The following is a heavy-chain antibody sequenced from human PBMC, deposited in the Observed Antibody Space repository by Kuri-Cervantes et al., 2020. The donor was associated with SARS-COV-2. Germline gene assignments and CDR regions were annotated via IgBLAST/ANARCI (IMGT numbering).Heavy chain of an antibody. D-gene: IGHD4-17*01. CDR1: GGSISSGGYY. V-gene: IGHV4-31*03. J-gene: IGHJ3*01. Sequence: SETLSLTCTVSGGSISSGGYYWSWVRQHPGRGPEWIGYVYYNGNTFYSPSLKSRVTMSIDTSRNQFSLRLSSVTAADTAVYYCARGGTTVPTSGAFDFWGQGTLVTV. CDR3: ARGGTTVPTSGAFDF. CDR2: VYYNGNT.